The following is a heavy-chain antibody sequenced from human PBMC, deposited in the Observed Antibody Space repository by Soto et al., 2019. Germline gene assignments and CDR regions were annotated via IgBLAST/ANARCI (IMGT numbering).Heavy chain of an antibody. V-gene: IGHV3-73*01. D-gene: IGHD4-17*01. CDR2: IRSKANSYAT. J-gene: IGHJ4*02. CDR3: TRIGGINSEPTVSSEN. Sequence: PGGSLRLSCAASGFTFSGSAMHWVRQASGKGLEWVGRIRSKANSYATAYAASVKGRFTISRDDSKNTAYLQMNSLKTEDTAVYYCTRIGGINSEPTVSSENWGQGTLVTVSS. CDR1: GFTFSGSA.